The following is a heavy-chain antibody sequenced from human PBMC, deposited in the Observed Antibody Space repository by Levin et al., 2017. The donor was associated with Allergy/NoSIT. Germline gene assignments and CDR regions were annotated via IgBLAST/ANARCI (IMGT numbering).Heavy chain of an antibody. CDR2: IYYSGST. CDR3: ARDHDSGYDESHFDY. Sequence: PSETLSLTCTVSGGSVSSGSYYWSWIRQPPGKGLEWIGYIYYSGSTNYNPSLKSRVTISVDTSKNQFSLKLSSVTAADTAVYYCARDHDSGYDESHFDYWGQGTLVTVSS. J-gene: IGHJ4*02. V-gene: IGHV4-61*01. D-gene: IGHD5-12*01. CDR1: GGSVSSGSYY.